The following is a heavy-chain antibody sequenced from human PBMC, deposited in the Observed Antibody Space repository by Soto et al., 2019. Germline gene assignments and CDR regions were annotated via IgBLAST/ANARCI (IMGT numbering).Heavy chain of an antibody. D-gene: IGHD6-6*01. J-gene: IGHJ6*02. CDR1: GFTFSDYY. CDR3: ASTSSSSPYYYYGMDV. V-gene: IGHV3-11*06. Sequence: GGSLRLSCAASGFTFSDYYMSWIRQAPGKGLEYISYISSSSGSTNYADSVKGRFTISRDNAKNSLYLQMSSLRAEDTAVYYCASTSSSSPYYYYGMDVWGQGTTVTVSS. CDR2: ISSSSGST.